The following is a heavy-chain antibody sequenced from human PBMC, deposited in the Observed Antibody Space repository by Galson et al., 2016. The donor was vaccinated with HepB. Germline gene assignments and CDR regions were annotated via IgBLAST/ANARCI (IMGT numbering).Heavy chain of an antibody. CDR1: GFTVGNNY. D-gene: IGHD6-13*01. V-gene: IGHV3-66*01. Sequence: SLRLSCAASGFTVGNNYMSWVRQAPGKGLEWVSLIYSGGNTLYAGSMKGRFSISRDNSKNTLYLQMNSLSAEDTAVYYCARNPGASTWGWGQGTLVTVAS. J-gene: IGHJ4*02. CDR3: ARNPGASTWG. CDR2: IYSGGNT.